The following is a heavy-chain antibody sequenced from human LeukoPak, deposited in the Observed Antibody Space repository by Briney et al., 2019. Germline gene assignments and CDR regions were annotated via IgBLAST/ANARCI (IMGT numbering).Heavy chain of an antibody. Sequence: PSETLSLTCTVSGGSISSSYYYWGWIRQPPGKGLEWIGSIYYSGSTYYNPSLKSRVTISVDKSKNQFSLKLSSVTAADTAVYYCAREGCSSTSCQPAMVDYWGQGTLVTVSS. CDR3: AREGCSSTSCQPAMVDY. D-gene: IGHD2-2*01. V-gene: IGHV4-39*07. CDR1: GGSISSSYYY. J-gene: IGHJ4*02. CDR2: IYYSGST.